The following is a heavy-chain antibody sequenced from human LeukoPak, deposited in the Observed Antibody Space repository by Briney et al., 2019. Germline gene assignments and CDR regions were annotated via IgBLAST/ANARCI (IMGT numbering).Heavy chain of an antibody. J-gene: IGHJ4*02. Sequence: PGGSLRLSCAASGFTFSGSAMHWVRRASGKGLEWVGRIRSKANSYATAYAASVKGRLTISRDDSKNTAYLQINSLKTEDTAVYYCTSVLPGYSSGWFDWGQGTLVTVSS. CDR3: TSVLPGYSSGWFD. V-gene: IGHV3-73*01. D-gene: IGHD6-19*01. CDR1: GFTFSGSA. CDR2: IRSKANSYAT.